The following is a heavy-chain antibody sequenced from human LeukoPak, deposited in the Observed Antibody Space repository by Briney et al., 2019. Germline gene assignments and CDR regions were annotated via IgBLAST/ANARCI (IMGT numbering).Heavy chain of an antibody. J-gene: IGHJ4*02. Sequence: GGSLRLSRAASGFTVSSNYMSWVRQAPGKGLEWVSAISGTGGRTYFADSVKGRFTISRDNSKNTLYLQMNSLRAEDTAVYYCAKDMRYDSSGYFDYWGQGTLVTVSS. D-gene: IGHD3-22*01. CDR1: GFTVSSNY. CDR3: AKDMRYDSSGYFDY. CDR2: ISGTGGRT. V-gene: IGHV3-23*01.